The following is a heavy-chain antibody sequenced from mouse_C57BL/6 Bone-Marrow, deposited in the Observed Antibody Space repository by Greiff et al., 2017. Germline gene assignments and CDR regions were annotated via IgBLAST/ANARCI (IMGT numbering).Heavy chain of an antibody. J-gene: IGHJ2*01. D-gene: IGHD6-1*01. CDR1: GYAFSSSW. Sequence: QVQLQQSGPELVKPGASVKISCKASGYAFSSSWMNWVKQRPGKGLEWIGRIYPGDGDTNYNGKFKGKATLTADKSSSTAYMQLSSLTTEDSAVYYCARSTREDVDYWGQGTTLTVSS. V-gene: IGHV1-82*01. CDR2: IYPGDGDT. CDR3: ARSTREDVDY.